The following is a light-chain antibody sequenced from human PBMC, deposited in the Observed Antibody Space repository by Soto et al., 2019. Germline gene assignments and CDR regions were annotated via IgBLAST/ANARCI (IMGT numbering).Light chain of an antibody. J-gene: IGLJ1*01. CDR1: SSDVGGYNY. CDR3: SSYTSNSTLI. V-gene: IGLV2-14*01. Sequence: QSVLTQPASVSGSPGQSITISCTGTSSDVGGYNYVSWYQQHPGKAPKLMIYEVSNRPSGVSNRFSGSKSGNTASLTISGLQAEDEADYYCSSYTSNSTLIFGTGTKLTVL. CDR2: EVS.